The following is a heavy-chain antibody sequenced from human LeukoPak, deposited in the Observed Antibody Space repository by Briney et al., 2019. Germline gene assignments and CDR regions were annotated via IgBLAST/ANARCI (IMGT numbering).Heavy chain of an antibody. CDR1: GGSFSGYY. D-gene: IGHD3-3*01. CDR2: INHSGST. CDR3: ARGALDFWSGYYLYYYYYMDV. Sequence: SETLSLTCAVYGGSFSGYYWSWIRQPPGKGLEWIGEINHSGSTNYNPSLKSRVTISVDTSKNQFSLKLSSVTAADTAVYYCARGALDFWSGYYLYYYYYMDVWGKGTTVTVSS. V-gene: IGHV4-34*01. J-gene: IGHJ6*03.